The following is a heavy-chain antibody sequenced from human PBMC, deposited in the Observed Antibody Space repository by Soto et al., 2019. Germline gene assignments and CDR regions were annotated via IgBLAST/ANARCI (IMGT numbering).Heavy chain of an antibody. Sequence: GGSLRLSCAASGFTFSSYAMSWVRQAPGKGLEWVSDSSKSGGSTYYADSVKGRFTISRDNSKNTLYLQMNSLRAEDTAFYYCAKKAGMAVANWYFDYWGQGTLVTVSS. CDR1: GFTFSSYA. V-gene: IGHV3-23*01. CDR2: SSKSGGST. J-gene: IGHJ4*02. CDR3: AKKAGMAVANWYFDY. D-gene: IGHD6-19*01.